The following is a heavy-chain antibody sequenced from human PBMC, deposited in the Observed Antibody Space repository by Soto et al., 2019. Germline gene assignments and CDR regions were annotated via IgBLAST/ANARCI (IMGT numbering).Heavy chain of an antibody. D-gene: IGHD6-13*01. Sequence: SVKVSCKASGGTFSSYAISWVRQAPGQGLEWMGGIIPIFGTANYAQKFQGRVTITADESTSTAYMELSSLRSEDTAVFYCARDRYSAAGTDYYYGMDVWGQGTTVTVSS. CDR1: GGTFSSYA. CDR2: IIPIFGTA. J-gene: IGHJ6*02. V-gene: IGHV1-69*13. CDR3: ARDRYSAAGTDYYYGMDV.